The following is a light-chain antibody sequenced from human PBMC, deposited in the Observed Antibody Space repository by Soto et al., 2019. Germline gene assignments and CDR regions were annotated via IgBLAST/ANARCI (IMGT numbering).Light chain of an antibody. CDR1: QSVINNY. Sequence: EILLTQSPGTLSLSPGERATLSCRASQSVINNYLAWYHQKPGQAPRLLIYGASNRATGIPDRFSGSGSGTDFTLTISRLEPEDFAVYYCQQYGSSGTFGQGTKVDIK. CDR3: QQYGSSGT. CDR2: GAS. V-gene: IGKV3-20*01. J-gene: IGKJ1*01.